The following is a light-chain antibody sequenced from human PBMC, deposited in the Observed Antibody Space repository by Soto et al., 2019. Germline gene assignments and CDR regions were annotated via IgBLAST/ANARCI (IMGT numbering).Light chain of an antibody. CDR2: SNN. V-gene: IGLV1-44*01. J-gene: IGLJ2*01. CDR1: SSNIGSNT. Sequence: QSVLTQPPSASGTPGQRVTISCCVSSSNIGSNTVNWYQQLPGTAPKLLIYSNNQRPSGVPDRFSGSKSGTSASLAISGLQSKDETDYYCAAWDDSLNGVIFGGGTKLTVL. CDR3: AAWDDSLNGVI.